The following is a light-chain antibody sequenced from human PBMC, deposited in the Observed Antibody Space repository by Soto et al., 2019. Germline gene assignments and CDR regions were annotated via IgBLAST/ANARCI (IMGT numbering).Light chain of an antibody. J-gene: IGLJ2*01. CDR1: SSDVGNHGY. CDR2: DGT. Sequence: QSALTQPPSASVSLGQSVPISCTGTSSDVGNHGYVSLYQQHAGKAPKLRIYDGTKRPSGVPERFSESKSANTASLTGSGLLAEDEYDYYCMGYAGGNNWVVGGGTKVTVI. V-gene: IGLV2-8*01. CDR3: MGYAGGNNWV.